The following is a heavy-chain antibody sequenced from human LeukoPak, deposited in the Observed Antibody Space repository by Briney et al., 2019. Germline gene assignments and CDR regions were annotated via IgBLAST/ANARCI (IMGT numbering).Heavy chain of an antibody. J-gene: IGHJ3*02. CDR3: ARSGGLAFDI. D-gene: IGHD3-16*01. CDR1: GVSFSSSTYF. V-gene: IGHV4-39*01. Sequence: SETLSLTCSVSGVSFSSSTYFWGWIRQYPGRGLEWIGSIYSGGSTNYNPSLKSRVTTSVDTSKKQVSLKLSSVTAADTAVYYCARSGGLAFDIWGQGTMVTVSS. CDR2: IYSGGST.